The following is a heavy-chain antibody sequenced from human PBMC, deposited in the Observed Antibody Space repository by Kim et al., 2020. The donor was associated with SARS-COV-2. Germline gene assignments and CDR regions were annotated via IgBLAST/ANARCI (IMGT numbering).Heavy chain of an antibody. CDR1: GFTFSSYW. J-gene: IGHJ6*02. V-gene: IGHV3-74*01. D-gene: IGHD3-9*01. Sequence: GGSLRLSCAASGFTFSSYWMHWVRQAPGKGLVWVSRINSDGSSTSYADSVKGRFTISRDNAKNTLYLQMNSLRAEDTAVYYCARVPHFDWLLYEYYGMDVWGQGTTVTVSS. CDR3: ARVPHFDWLLYEYYGMDV. CDR2: INSDGSST.